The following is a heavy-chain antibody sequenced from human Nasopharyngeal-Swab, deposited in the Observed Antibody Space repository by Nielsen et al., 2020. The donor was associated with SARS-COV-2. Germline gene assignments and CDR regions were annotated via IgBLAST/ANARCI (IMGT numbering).Heavy chain of an antibody. CDR2: ISSSSSTI. D-gene: IGHD3-3*01. V-gene: IGHV3-48*04. CDR1: GFTFSSYS. Sequence: GESLKISCAASGFTFSSYSLNRVRQAPGKGLEWASFISSSSSTIKYADSVKGRFTISRDNAKNSLYLQMNSLRAEDTAVYYCARDARLTIFGVDPPGYYGMDVWGQGTTVTVSS. CDR3: ARDARLTIFGVDPPGYYGMDV. J-gene: IGHJ6*02.